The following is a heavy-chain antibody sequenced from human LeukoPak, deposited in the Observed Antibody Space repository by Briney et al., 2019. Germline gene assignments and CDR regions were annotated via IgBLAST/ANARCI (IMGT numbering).Heavy chain of an antibody. Sequence: ASVKVSCKASGYTFTGYYMHWVRQAPGQGLELMGWINPNSGGTNYSQKFQGRVTMARDTSIRTAYMELSRLRSDDTPVYYCARVDPVVLDYYFDYWGQGTLVTVSS. V-gene: IGHV1-2*02. CDR1: GYTFTGYY. CDR2: INPNSGGT. CDR3: ARVDPVVLDYYFDY. J-gene: IGHJ4*02. D-gene: IGHD2-15*01.